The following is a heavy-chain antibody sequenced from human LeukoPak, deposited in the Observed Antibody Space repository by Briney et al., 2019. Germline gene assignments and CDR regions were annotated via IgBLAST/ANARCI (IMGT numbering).Heavy chain of an antibody. Sequence: GGSLRLSCAASGFVFSTYWMTWVRQAPGKGLEWVANINLDGTEEHYVDSSLKGRFTISRDNAKNSLYMQMTSLRVEDTAVYYCASGRHDFLGWGQGSLGTVSS. J-gene: IGHJ4*02. CDR2: INLDGTEE. CDR1: GFVFSTYW. CDR3: ASGRHDFLG. V-gene: IGHV3-7*01. D-gene: IGHD3/OR15-3a*01.